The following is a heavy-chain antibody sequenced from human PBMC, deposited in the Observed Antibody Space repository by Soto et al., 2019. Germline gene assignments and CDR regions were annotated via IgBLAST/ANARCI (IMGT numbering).Heavy chain of an antibody. CDR1: GFSFTNYW. Sequence: PGGSLRLSCAASGFSFTNYWMTWVRQAPGKGLEWVANIKHDGSEKYYVDSVKGRFAISRDNAENSLFLQLNSLRVEDTAAYYCEKEGTYYYYGMDVSGQGTTVTVSS. V-gene: IGHV3-7*01. CDR3: EKEGTYYYYGMDV. CDR2: IKHDGSEK. D-gene: IGHD3-10*01. J-gene: IGHJ6*02.